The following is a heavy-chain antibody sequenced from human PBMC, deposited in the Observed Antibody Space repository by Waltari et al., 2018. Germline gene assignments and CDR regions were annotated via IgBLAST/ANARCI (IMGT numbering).Heavy chain of an antibody. J-gene: IGHJ4*02. V-gene: IGHV4-38-2*01. CDR3: ARHRFSGYDWGDFDY. D-gene: IGHD5-12*01. Sequence: QVQLQESGPGLVKPSETLSLTCAVSGYSISSGYYWGWLRQPPGKGLEWIGSIYHSGSTYYNPSLKSRVTISVDTSKNQFSLKLSSVTAADTAVYYCARHRFSGYDWGDFDYWGQGTLVTVSS. CDR2: IYHSGST. CDR1: GYSISSGYY.